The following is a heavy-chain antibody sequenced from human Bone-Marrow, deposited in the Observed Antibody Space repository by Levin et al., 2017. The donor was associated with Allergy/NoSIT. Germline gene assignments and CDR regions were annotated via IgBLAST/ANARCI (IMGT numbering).Heavy chain of an antibody. CDR2: IYYTGNT. CDR1: GDSISGYY. Sequence: ASETLSLTCTVSGDSISGYYWNWVRQPPGKALEWIGYIYYTGNTNYNPSLKSRVTISLDTSKNQFSLKLSSVAAADTAIYFCAGGTYYYDNAGQYSRYFLHWGRGSLVTVSS. J-gene: IGHJ1*01. V-gene: IGHV4-59*03. CDR3: AGGTYYYDNAGQYSRYFLH. D-gene: IGHD3-22*01.